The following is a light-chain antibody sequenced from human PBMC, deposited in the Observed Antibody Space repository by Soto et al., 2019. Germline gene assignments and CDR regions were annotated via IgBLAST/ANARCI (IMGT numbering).Light chain of an antibody. V-gene: IGKV1-5*03. CDR1: QSISSW. CDR3: QQSRV. CDR2: KTS. Sequence: DIQMTQAPSTLSASVGDRVTITCRASQSISSWLAWYQQKPGKAPNLLIYKTSSLKSGVPSRLSGSGSGTEFTRTISSLQADDFATYYCQQSRVFGPGTKVDIK. J-gene: IGKJ3*01.